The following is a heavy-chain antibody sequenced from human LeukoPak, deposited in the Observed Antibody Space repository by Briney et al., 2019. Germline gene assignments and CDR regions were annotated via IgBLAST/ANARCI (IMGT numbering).Heavy chain of an antibody. CDR1: GGSISSSSYY. Sequence: SETLSLTCTVSGGSISSSSYYWGWIRQPPGKGLEWIGSIYYSGSTYYNPSLRSRVTISVDTSKNQFSLKLSSVTAADTAVYYCARHREYDYVWGSYRGTKNWFDPWGQGTLVTVSS. CDR2: IYYSGST. V-gene: IGHV4-39*01. D-gene: IGHD3-16*02. CDR3: ARHREYDYVWGSYRGTKNWFDP. J-gene: IGHJ5*02.